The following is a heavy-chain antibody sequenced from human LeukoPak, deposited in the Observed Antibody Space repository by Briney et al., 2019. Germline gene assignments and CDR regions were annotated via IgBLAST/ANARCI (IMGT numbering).Heavy chain of an antibody. J-gene: IGHJ5*02. CDR1: GFTVSSNY. CDR2: IYSGGST. CDR3: AKDYEPLVGVHRWGDWFDP. V-gene: IGHV3-53*01. D-gene: IGHD1-26*01. Sequence: GGSLRLSCAASGFTVSSNYMSWVRQAPGKGLEWVSVIYSGGSTYYADSVRGRFTISRDNSKNTLYLQMNSLRAEDTAVYYCAKDYEPLVGVHRWGDWFDPWGQGTPVTVSS.